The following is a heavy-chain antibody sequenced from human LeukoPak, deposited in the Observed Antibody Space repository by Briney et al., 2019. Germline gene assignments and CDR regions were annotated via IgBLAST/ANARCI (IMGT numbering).Heavy chain of an antibody. CDR3: ARVPAAICNWFDP. CDR1: GYTFTGYY. D-gene: IGHD2-2*01. J-gene: IGHJ5*02. Sequence: ASVKVSCKASGYTFTGYYMHWVRQAPGQGLEWMGWINPNSGGTNYAQKFQGRVTMTRDTSISTAYMELSRLRSDDTAVYYCARVPAAICNWFDPWGQGTLVTVSS. CDR2: INPNSGGT. V-gene: IGHV1-2*02.